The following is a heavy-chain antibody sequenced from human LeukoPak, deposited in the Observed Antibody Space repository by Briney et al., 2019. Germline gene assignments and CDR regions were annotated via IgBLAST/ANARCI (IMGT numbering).Heavy chain of an antibody. J-gene: IGHJ4*02. D-gene: IGHD3-10*01. V-gene: IGHV3-74*01. CDR1: GFTFSSYW. Sequence: PGGSPRLSCAASGFTFSSYWMHWVRQAPGKGLVWVSRINSDGSSTSYADSVKGRFTISRDNAKNTLYLQMNSLRAEDTAVYYCARGMRITMVRGVIPHDYWGQGTLVTVSS. CDR2: INSDGSST. CDR3: ARGMRITMVRGVIPHDY.